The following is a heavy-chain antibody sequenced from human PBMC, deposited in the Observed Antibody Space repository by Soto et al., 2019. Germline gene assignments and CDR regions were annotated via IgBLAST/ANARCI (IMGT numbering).Heavy chain of an antibody. CDR3: ARDLVGGNEGFYFGMDV. CDR2: INPNVGST. CDR1: AYTLSDHY. V-gene: IGHV1-46*01. D-gene: IGHD3-16*01. J-gene: IGHJ6*02. Sequence: QVQLVQSGAEVKKPGTSVKVSCKASAYTLSDHYMHWVRQAPGQGLEWVGIINPNVGSTNYAQKFMCRVTVTSDTSTRTVYMELRSLRSEDTAVYHCARDLVGGNEGFYFGMDVWGQGTTVTVSS.